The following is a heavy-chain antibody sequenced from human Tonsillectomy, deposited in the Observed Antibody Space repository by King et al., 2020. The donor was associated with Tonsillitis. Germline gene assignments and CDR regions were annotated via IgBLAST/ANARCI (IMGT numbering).Heavy chain of an antibody. CDR3: ARDQFSCSSTSFYSSHYYYYGMDV. D-gene: IGHD2-2*02. CDR1: GFTFSSYW. Sequence: VQLVQSGGGLVQPGGSLRLSCAASGFTFSSYWMSWVRQAPGKGLEWVANIKQDGGEKYYVDSVKGRFTISRDNAKNSLYLQMNSLRAEDTAVYYCARDQFSCSSTSFYSSHYYYYGMDVWGQGTTVTLSS. J-gene: IGHJ6*02. CDR2: IKQDGGEK. V-gene: IGHV3-7*01.